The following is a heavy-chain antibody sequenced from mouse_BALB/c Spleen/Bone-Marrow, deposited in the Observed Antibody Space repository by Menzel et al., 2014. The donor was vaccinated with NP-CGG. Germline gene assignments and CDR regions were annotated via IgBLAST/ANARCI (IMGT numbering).Heavy chain of an antibody. CDR1: GYTFTNSW. V-gene: IGHV1-7*01. CDR2: INPGTDYT. CDR3: ANSRSSFPY. J-gene: IGHJ3*01. Sequence: VKLVESGAELAKPGASVKMSCKASGYTFTNSWMHWVKQRPGQGLEWIGYINPGTDYTEYDQKFKDKATLTADRSSSTAYMQLSGLTSEDSAVYFCANSRSSFPYWGRGTPVTVSA. D-gene: IGHD6-1*01.